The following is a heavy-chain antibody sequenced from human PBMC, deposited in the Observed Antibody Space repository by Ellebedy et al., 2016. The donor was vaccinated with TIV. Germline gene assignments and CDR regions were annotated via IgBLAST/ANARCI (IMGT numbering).Heavy chain of an antibody. V-gene: IGHV1-46*01. CDR2: INPSGGST. J-gene: IGHJ4*02. CDR1: GYTFTSYY. D-gene: IGHD1-26*01. Sequence: AASVKVSCKASGYTFTSYYMHLVRQAPGQGLEWMGIINPSGGSTSYAQKFQGRVTMTRDTSTSTVYMELSSLRSEDTAVYYYARDLVGGATLLDGYFDYWGQGTLVTVSS. CDR3: ARDLVGGATLLDGYFDY.